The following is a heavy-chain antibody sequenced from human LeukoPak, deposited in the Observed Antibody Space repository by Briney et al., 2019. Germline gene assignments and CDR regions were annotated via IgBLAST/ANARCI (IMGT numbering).Heavy chain of an antibody. CDR1: AGSLTRNY. CDR3: ARAGTYDTIAYYYDY. J-gene: IGHJ4*01. D-gene: IGHD3-22*01. Sequence: SETLSLTCTVSAGSLTRNYWSWLRQPPGKGLEWIGYIYYSGSTTYHPSLKSRVTLSVDTSKNQFSLKLRSVTAADTAVYFCARAGTYDTIAYYYDYWGQGTLVTVSA. V-gene: IGHV4-59*01. CDR2: IYYSGST.